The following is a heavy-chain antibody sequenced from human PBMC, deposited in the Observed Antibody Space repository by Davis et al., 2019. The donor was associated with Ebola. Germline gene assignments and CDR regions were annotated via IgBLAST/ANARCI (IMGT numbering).Heavy chain of an antibody. D-gene: IGHD3-3*01. V-gene: IGHV1-18*01. CDR2: INAYNGVT. J-gene: IGHJ4*02. Sequence: AASVKVSCKASGYTFTNYGISWVRQAPGQGLEWMGRINAYNGVTSYAQKLQGRVTMTTDTSTSTAYMELRSLRSDDTAVYYCARERATIFGVVITTEFDYWGQGTLVTVSS. CDR1: GYTFTNYG. CDR3: ARERATIFGVVITTEFDY.